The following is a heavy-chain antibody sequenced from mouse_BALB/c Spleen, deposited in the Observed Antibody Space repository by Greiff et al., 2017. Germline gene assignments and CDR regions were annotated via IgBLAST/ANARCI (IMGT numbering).Heavy chain of an antibody. J-gene: IGHJ1*01. CDR3: TSTATRYFEV. Sequence: QVQLQQPGAELVRPGASVKLSCKASGYTFTSYWINWVKQRPGQGLEWIGNIYPSDSYTNYNHKFKDKATLTVDKTSSTAYMQLSSPTSEDSAVYDSTSTATRYFEVWGAGTTGTVSS. CDR1: GYTFTSYW. CDR2: IYPSDSYT. D-gene: IGHD1-2*01. V-gene: IGHV1-69*02.